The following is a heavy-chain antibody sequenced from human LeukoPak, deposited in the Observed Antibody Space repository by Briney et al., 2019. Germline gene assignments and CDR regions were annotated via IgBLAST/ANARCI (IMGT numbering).Heavy chain of an antibody. D-gene: IGHD3-3*01. J-gene: IGHJ6*02. Sequence: SETLSLTCTVSGGSITSSSDYWDWIRQPPGKGLEWIGSIYFTGSTYYNPSLKTRVTISVDTSKNEFSLNLSSVTAADTAVYFCARRPLRLIMDVWGQGTTVTVSS. CDR3: ARRPLRLIMDV. CDR2: IYFTGST. V-gene: IGHV4-39*01. CDR1: GGSITSSSDY.